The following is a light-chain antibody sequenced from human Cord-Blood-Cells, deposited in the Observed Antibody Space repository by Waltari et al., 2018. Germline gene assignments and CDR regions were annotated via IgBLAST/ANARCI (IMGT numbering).Light chain of an antibody. Sequence: QSALTQPASVSGSPGQPITISCTGTSSDVGSYNLVSCYQQLPGKAPKLMIYEGSKRPSGVSKRFSGSKSGNTASLTISGRQAEDEADYYCCSYAGSSTWVFGGGTKLTVL. CDR2: EGS. J-gene: IGLJ3*02. CDR3: CSYAGSSTWV. V-gene: IGLV2-23*01. CDR1: SSDVGSYNL.